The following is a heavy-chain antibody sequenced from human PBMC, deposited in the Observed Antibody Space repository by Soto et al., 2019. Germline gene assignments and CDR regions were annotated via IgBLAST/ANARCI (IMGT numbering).Heavy chain of an antibody. J-gene: IGHJ6*02. V-gene: IGHV1-8*01. CDR2: MNPDCGHT. CDR1: GYTFTSYD. D-gene: IGHD3-3*01. CDR3: TRGQWLLWSGYSPFYGMDV. Sequence: QVQLVQSGAEVKKPGASVKVSCKASGYTFTSYDFNWVRQATGQGLEWMGWMNPDCGHTAYAQKFQGRVTMTRNTSISTAYLELSSLRSEDTAVYYCTRGQWLLWSGYSPFYGMDVWGQGTTVTVSS.